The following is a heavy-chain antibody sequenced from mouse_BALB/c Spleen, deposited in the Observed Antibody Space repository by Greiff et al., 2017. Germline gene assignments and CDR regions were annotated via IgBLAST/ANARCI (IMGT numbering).Heavy chain of an antibody. Sequence: EVKLQESGGGLVKPGGSLKLSCAASGFTFSSYAMSWVRQTPEKRLEWVASISSGGSTYYPDSVKGRFTISRDNARNILYLQMSSLRSEDTAMYYCARGLFTATGAMDYWGQGTSVTVSS. CDR2: ISSGGST. CDR3: ARGLFTATGAMDY. CDR1: GFTFSSYA. V-gene: IGHV5-6-5*01. D-gene: IGHD1-2*01. J-gene: IGHJ4*01.